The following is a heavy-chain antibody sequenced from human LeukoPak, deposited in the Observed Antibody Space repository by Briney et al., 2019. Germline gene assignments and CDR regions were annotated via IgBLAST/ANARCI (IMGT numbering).Heavy chain of an antibody. V-gene: IGHV3-74*01. CDR3: ARLERATGYYYYYAMDV. CDR2: INSDGSST. Sequence: PGGSLRLSCAASGFTFSNYWMHWVRQAPRKGLVWVSRINSDGSSTSYADSVKGRLTISRDNAKSTLYLQMNSLRAEDTAVYCCARLERATGYYYYYAMDVWGQGTTLTVSS. CDR1: GFTFSNYW. J-gene: IGHJ6*01. D-gene: IGHD5-24*01.